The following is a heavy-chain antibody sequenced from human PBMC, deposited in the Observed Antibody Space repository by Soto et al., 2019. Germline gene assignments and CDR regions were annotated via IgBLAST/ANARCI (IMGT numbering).Heavy chain of an antibody. CDR1: GITFSSYG. CDR3: AKDNYGDLLYYYYGMDV. J-gene: IGHJ6*02. V-gene: IGHV3-30*18. D-gene: IGHD4-17*01. Sequence: QVQLVESGGGVVQPGRSLRLSCAASGITFSSYGMHWVRQAPGNGLEWVAVISFDGSNKYYADSVKGRFTISRDNSKNTLYLQMNSLRAEDTAVYYCAKDNYGDLLYYYYGMDVWGQGTTVTVSS. CDR2: ISFDGSNK.